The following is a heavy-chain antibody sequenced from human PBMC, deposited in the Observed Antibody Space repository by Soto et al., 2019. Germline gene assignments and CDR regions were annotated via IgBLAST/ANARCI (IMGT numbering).Heavy chain of an antibody. V-gene: IGHV3-30*03. CDR3: ARFWGPVTSAVDDF. CDR2: ISYDGNIK. D-gene: IGHD3-16*01. CDR1: GLAFSNFG. Sequence: GGSLRLSCAASGLAFSNFGMQWGRQAPGKGLEWVASISYDGNIKKFSDSVKGRFTISRDISSNTLYLQMSSLRSEDTAVYYCARFWGPVTSAVDDFWGQGTLVTVSS. J-gene: IGHJ4*02.